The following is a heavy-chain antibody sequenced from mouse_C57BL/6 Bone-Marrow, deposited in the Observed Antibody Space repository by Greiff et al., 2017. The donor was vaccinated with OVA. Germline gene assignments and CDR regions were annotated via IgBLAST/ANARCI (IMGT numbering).Heavy chain of an antibody. V-gene: IGHV1-82*01. J-gene: IGHJ4*01. D-gene: IGHD3-2*02. CDR2: IYPGDGDT. Sequence: VQRVESGPELVKPGASVKISCKASGYAFSSSWMNWVKQRPGKGLGWIGRIYPGDGDTNYTGRLKGKATLTADKSSSTAYMQLSSLTSEDSAVYFCARCRAQATPYAMDYWGQGTSVTVSS. CDR1: GYAFSSSW. CDR3: ARCRAQATPYAMDY.